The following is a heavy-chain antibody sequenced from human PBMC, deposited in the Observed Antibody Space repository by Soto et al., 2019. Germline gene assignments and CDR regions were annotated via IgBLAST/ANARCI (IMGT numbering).Heavy chain of an antibody. V-gene: IGHV3-23*01. CDR3: AKIAWGDLVPVTWFEP. CDR1: GFTFSSYA. J-gene: IGHJ5*02. CDR2: ISGSGGST. D-gene: IGHD6-6*01. Sequence: GGSLRLSCAASGFTFSSYAMSWVRQAPGKGLEWVSAISGSGGSTYYADSVKGRFTISRDNSKNTLYLQMNSLRAEDTAVYYCAKIAWGDLVPVTWFEPWGQGTLVTVSS.